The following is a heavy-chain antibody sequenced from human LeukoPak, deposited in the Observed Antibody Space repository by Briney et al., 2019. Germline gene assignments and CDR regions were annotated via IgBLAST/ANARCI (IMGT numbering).Heavy chain of an antibody. CDR2: SYWNDDK. Sequence: ESGPTLVKPTQTLTLTCTFSGFSLSTSGVGVGWIRQPPGKALEWLALSYWNDDKRYSPSLKSRRTSTKDTYKNQVFLTMNNMDTVDTATYYCAHGSYCSGGSCYSSWFDPWGQETLVTVSS. D-gene: IGHD2-15*01. CDR1: GFSLSTSGVG. CDR3: AHGSYCSGGSCYSSWFDP. V-gene: IGHV2-5*01. J-gene: IGHJ5*02.